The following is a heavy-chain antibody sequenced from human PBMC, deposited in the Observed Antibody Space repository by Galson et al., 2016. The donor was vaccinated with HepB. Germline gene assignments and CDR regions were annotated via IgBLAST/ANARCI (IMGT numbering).Heavy chain of an antibody. CDR3: AGDRYDILTGYYHGMDV. D-gene: IGHD3-9*01. J-gene: IGHJ6*02. CDR2: ISSSRSTI. Sequence: SLRLSCAASGFTLSTHSMNWVRQAPGKGLEWVSYISSSRSTIYYADSVKGRFTISRDNAKHSVHLQMNSLRAEDTAVYYCAGDRYDILTGYYHGMDVWGQGTTVTVSS. V-gene: IGHV3-48*04. CDR1: GFTLSTHS.